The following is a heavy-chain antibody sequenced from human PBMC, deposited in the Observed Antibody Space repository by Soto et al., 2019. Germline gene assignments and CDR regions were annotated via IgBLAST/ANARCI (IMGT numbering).Heavy chain of an antibody. CDR1: GFTFSSYS. D-gene: IGHD3-22*01. J-gene: IGHJ4*02. CDR3: ASEEDYDSSGPDY. Sequence: GSLRLSCAASGFTFSSYSMNWVRQAPGKGLEWVSSISSSSSYIYYADSVKGRFTISRDNAKNSLYLQMNSLRAEDTAVYYCASEEDYDSSGPDYWGQGTLVTVSS. V-gene: IGHV3-21*01. CDR2: ISSSSSYI.